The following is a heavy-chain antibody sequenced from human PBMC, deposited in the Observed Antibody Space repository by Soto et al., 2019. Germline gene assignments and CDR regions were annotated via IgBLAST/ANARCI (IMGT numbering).Heavy chain of an antibody. CDR2: IAFDGTIK. D-gene: IGHD3-10*01. J-gene: IGHJ4*02. CDR1: GFTFSNYP. Sequence: QVQLVESGGGVVKPGRSLRLSCAASGFTFSNYPFHWVRQAPGKRLEWVAVIAFDGTIKLYADSVKGRFTISRDDSNNTLYLQMNSLRDEDTAVYYCARDMFRGTPDYLDYWGQGTLVTVSS. CDR3: ARDMFRGTPDYLDY. V-gene: IGHV3-30*04.